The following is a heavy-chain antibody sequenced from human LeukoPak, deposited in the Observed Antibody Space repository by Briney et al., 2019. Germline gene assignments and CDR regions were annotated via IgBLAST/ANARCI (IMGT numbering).Heavy chain of an antibody. D-gene: IGHD3-22*01. CDR2: IIPIFGTA. CDR3: AVGPYDSRGYYF. V-gene: IGHV1-69*05. Sequence: ASVEVSCKASGGTFSSYAISWVRQAPGQGLEWMGRIIPIFGTANYAQKFQGRVTITTDESTSTAYMELSSLRSEDTAVYYCAVGPYDSRGYYFWGQGTLVIVSS. J-gene: IGHJ4*02. CDR1: GGTFSSYA.